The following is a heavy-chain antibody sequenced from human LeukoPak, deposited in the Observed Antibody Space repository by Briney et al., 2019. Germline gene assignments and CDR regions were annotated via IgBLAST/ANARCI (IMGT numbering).Heavy chain of an antibody. CDR2: IYHSGST. J-gene: IGHJ2*01. Sequence: PSGTLSLTCAVSGGSISSSNWWSWVRQPPGKGLEWIGEIYHSGSTNYNPSLKSRVTISVDKSKNQFSLKLSSVTAADAAVYYCARHRVDGDGYWYFDLWGRGTLVTVSS. CDR1: GGSISSSNW. V-gene: IGHV4-4*02. CDR3: ARHRVDGDGYWYFDL. D-gene: IGHD4-17*01.